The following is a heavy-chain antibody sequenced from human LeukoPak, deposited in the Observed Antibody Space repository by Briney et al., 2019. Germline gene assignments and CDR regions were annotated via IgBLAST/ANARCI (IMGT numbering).Heavy chain of an antibody. CDR2: IIPIFGTA. V-gene: IGHV1-69*05. D-gene: IGHD3-22*01. J-gene: IGHJ4*02. Sequence: GASVTVSCKASGGTFSSYAISWVRQAPGQGLEWMGGIIPIFGTANYAQKFQGRVTITTDESTSTAYMELSSLRSEDTAVYYCARGDYYDSSGLLDYWGQGTLVTVSS. CDR1: GGTFSSYA. CDR3: ARGDYYDSSGLLDY.